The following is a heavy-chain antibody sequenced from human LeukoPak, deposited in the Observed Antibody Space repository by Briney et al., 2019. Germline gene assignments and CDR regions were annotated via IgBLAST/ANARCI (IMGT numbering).Heavy chain of an antibody. V-gene: IGHV3-9*01. CDR2: VSWNSASI. CDR1: GFTLNNHA. Sequence: QAGGSLRFSCAASGFTLNNHAMHWVRPAPGKGLEGVSSVSWNSASIGYADSVKGRFTISRDNAQNSLYLQMTGLRPEDTAFYYCARDVYDSSGSYFWYFDLWGRGTLVTVSS. J-gene: IGHJ2*01. D-gene: IGHD3-22*01. CDR3: ARDVYDSSGSYFWYFDL.